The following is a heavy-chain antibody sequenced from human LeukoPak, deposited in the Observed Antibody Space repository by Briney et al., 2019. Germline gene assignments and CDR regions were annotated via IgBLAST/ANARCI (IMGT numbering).Heavy chain of an antibody. J-gene: IGHJ6*02. D-gene: IGHD3-10*01. CDR1: DGSISSSNW. V-gene: IGHV4-4*02. Sequence: SETLSLTCAVSDGSISSSNWWSWVRQPPGKGLEWIGEIYHSGSTNYNPSLKSRVTISVDKSKNQFSLKLSSVTAADTAVYYCARRGPYGSGRIYYYGMDVWGQGTTVTVSS. CDR2: IYHSGST. CDR3: ARRGPYGSGRIYYYGMDV.